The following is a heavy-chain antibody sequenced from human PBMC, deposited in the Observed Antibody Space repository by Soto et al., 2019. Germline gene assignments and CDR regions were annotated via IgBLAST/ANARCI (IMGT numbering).Heavy chain of an antibody. CDR1: GYTFTSYG. V-gene: IGHV1-18*01. Sequence: QVQLVQSGAEVKKPGASVKVSCKASGYTFTSYGISWVRQAPGQGLEWMGWISAYNGNTNYAQKLQGRVTMTTDTSTSTAYMELRSLRSDDTAVYCCARDPGDYYDSSGYYGWFDPWGQGTLVTVSS. J-gene: IGHJ5*02. D-gene: IGHD3-22*01. CDR2: ISAYNGNT. CDR3: ARDPGDYYDSSGYYGWFDP.